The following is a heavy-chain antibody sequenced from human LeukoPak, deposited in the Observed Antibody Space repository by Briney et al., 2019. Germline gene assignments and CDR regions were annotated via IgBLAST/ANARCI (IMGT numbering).Heavy chain of an antibody. J-gene: IGHJ4*02. CDR1: GYTITSYG. D-gene: IGHD6-19*01. V-gene: IGHV1-18*01. CDR3: ARAGIAVAGTSTFDY. Sequence: ASVKVSCKASGYTITSYGISWVRQAPGQGLEWMGWISAYNGNTKYAQKLQGRVTMTTDTSTSTAYMELRSLRSDDTAVYYCARAGIAVAGTSTFDYWGQGTLVTVSS. CDR2: ISAYNGNT.